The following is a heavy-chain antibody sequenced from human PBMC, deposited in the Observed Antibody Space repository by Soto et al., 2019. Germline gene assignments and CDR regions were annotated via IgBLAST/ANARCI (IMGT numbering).Heavy chain of an antibody. Sequence: GGSLRLSCAASGFTFSSYAMHWVRQAPGKGLEWVAVISYDGSNKYYADPVKGRFTISRDNSKNTLYLQMNSLRAEDTAVYYCARDGVGVGATKGNYYYGMDVWGQGTTVTVSS. CDR1: GFTFSSYA. V-gene: IGHV3-30-3*01. D-gene: IGHD1-26*01. CDR2: ISYDGSNK. CDR3: ARDGVGVGATKGNYYYGMDV. J-gene: IGHJ6*02.